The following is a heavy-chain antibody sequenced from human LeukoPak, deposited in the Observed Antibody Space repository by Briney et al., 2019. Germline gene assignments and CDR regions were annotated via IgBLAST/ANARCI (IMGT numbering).Heavy chain of an antibody. J-gene: IGHJ4*02. V-gene: IGHV3-33*01. CDR2: IWYDGSNK. CDR1: GFTFSSYG. D-gene: IGHD2-21*02. CDR3: ATLYCGGDCYRGACCD. Sequence: GGSLRLSCAASGFTFSSYGMHWVRQAPGKGLEWVAVIWYDGSNKYYADSVKGRFTISRDNSKNTLYLQMNSLRAEDTAVYYCATLYCGGDCYRGACCDWGQGTLVTVSS.